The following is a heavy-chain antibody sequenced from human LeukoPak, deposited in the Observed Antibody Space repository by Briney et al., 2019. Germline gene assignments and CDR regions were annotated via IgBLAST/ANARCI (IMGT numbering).Heavy chain of an antibody. V-gene: IGHV1-69*01. CDR1: GGAFSSYA. Sequence: ASVKVSCKASGGAFSSYAISWVRQAPGQGLEWMGGIIPIFGTANYAQKFQGRVTITADESTSTAYMELSSLRSEDTAVYYCARGFEAIFGVVIITSSYNWFDPWGQGTLVTVSS. J-gene: IGHJ5*02. CDR2: IIPIFGTA. CDR3: ARGFEAIFGVVIITSSYNWFDP. D-gene: IGHD3-3*01.